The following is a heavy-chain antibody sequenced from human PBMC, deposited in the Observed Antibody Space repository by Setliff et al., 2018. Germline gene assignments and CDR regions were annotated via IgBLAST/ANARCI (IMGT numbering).Heavy chain of an antibody. J-gene: IGHJ4*02. D-gene: IGHD2-8*01. V-gene: IGHV1-18*01. Sequence: ASVKVSCKASGYTFTDFGINWVRQAPGQGLEWMGWISPYTGNTYSAQRFQGRVTLTTDTSTGTAYLELRSLRSDDTAVYYCLRLVRYCTKIACQATSGDEVWGLGTLVTVSS. CDR3: LRLVRYCTKIACQATSGDEV. CDR1: GYTFTDFG. CDR2: ISPYTGNT.